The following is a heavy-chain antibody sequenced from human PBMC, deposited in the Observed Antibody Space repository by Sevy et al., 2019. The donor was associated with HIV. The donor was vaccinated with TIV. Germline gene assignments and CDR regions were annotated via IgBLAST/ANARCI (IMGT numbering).Heavy chain of an antibody. D-gene: IGHD1-26*01. V-gene: IGHV4-61*01. J-gene: IGHJ3*02. CDR1: GGSVSSGSYY. CDR3: ARVRGSYYGDAFDI. CDR2: IYYSGST. Sequence: SQTLSLTCTVSGGSVSSGSYYWSWIRQPPGKGLEWIGYIYYSGSTNYNPSLKSRVTISVDTSKNQFSLKLSSVTAADTAVYYCARVRGSYYGDAFDIWGQGKMVTVSS.